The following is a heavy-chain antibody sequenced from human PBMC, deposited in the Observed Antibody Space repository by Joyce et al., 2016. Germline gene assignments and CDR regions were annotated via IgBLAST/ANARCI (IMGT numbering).Heavy chain of an antibody. J-gene: IGHJ4*02. V-gene: IGHV1-2*02. CDR3: ARDVTRWRGGFRRKSEVANYFDS. CDR2: SRPNSGDK. Sequence: QVQLVQSGAEVKRPGASVKVSCATSGYSFSGFYVQWLRQAPGQGLERVCWSRPNSGDKKYAQNFQGRVTLTTDTAVNTAYMELNNLRSGDTAIYYCARDVTRWRGGFRRKSEVANYFDSWGQGTLVTVSS. D-gene: IGHD1-14*01. CDR1: GYSFSGFY.